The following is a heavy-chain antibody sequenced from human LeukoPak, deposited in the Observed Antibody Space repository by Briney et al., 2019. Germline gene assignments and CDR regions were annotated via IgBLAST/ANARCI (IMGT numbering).Heavy chain of an antibody. CDR3: AGTRFYYYGSGSPMDV. Sequence: SETLSLACTDPGGSISSYYWSWIRQPPGKGLEWIGYIYYSGSTNYNPSLKSRVTISVDTSKNQFSLKLSSVTAADTAVYYCAGTRFYYYGSGSPMDVWGKGTTVTVSS. J-gene: IGHJ6*03. CDR1: GGSISSYY. V-gene: IGHV4-59*08. D-gene: IGHD3-10*01. CDR2: IYYSGST.